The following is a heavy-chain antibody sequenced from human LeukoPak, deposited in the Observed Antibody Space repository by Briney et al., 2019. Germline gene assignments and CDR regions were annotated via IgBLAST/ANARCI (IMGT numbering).Heavy chain of an antibody. CDR1: GYTFTGYY. CDR3: ARAAGPGYCSSTSCYRSWFDP. V-gene: IGHV1-2*02. Sequence: ASVKVSCKASGYTFTGYYMHWVRQAPGQGLEWMGWINPNSGGTNYAQKFQGRVTMTRDTSTSTVYMELSSLRSEDTAVYYCARAAGPGYCSSTSCYRSWFDPWGQGTLVTVSS. D-gene: IGHD2-2*01. J-gene: IGHJ5*02. CDR2: INPNSGGT.